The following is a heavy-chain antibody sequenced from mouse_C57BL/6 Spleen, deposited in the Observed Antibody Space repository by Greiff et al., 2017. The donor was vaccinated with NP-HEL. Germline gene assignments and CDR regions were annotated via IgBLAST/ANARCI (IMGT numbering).Heavy chain of an antibody. D-gene: IGHD1-1*01. Sequence: EVQLQQSGPELVKPGASVKISCKASGYTFTDYYMNWVKQSHGKSLEWIGDINPNNGGTSYNQKFKGKATLTVDKSSSTAYMELRSLTSEDSAVYYCARGITTVVATDFDYWGQGTTLTVSS. V-gene: IGHV1-26*01. CDR3: ARGITTVVATDFDY. CDR2: INPNNGGT. J-gene: IGHJ2*01. CDR1: GYTFTDYY.